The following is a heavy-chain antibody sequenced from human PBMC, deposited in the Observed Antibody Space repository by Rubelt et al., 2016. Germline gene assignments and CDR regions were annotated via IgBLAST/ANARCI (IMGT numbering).Heavy chain of an antibody. J-gene: IGHJ6*02. CDR1: GGSISSSYY. CDR3: ARDRQYYASWSGYLHTV. CDR2: IYYSGST. D-gene: IGHD3-3*01. V-gene: IGHV4-39*07. Sequence: QLQLQESGPGLVKPSETLSLTCTVSGGSISSSYYWGWIRQPPGEGLEWIGSIYYSGSTNYNPSLKSRVTISVDKSKNQFSRWRASVTAAETAVYYCARDRQYYASWSGYLHTVWGQGTTVTVSS.